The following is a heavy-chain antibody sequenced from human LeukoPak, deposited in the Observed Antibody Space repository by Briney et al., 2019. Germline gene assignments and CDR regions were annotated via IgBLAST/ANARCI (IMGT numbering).Heavy chain of an antibody. CDR1: GGSISSGGYY. V-gene: IGHV4-61*08. CDR3: ARVPQGVRAIDI. J-gene: IGHJ3*02. CDR2: IYYSGST. D-gene: IGHD3-10*01. Sequence: SETLSLTCTVSGGSISSGGYYWSWIRQPPGKGLEWIGYIYYSGSTNYNPSLKSRVTISVDTSKNQFSLKLSSVTAADTAVYYCARVPQGVRAIDIWGQGTMVTVSS.